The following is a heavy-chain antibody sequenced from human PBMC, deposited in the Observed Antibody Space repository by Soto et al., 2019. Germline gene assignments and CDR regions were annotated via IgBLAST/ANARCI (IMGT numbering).Heavy chain of an antibody. J-gene: IGHJ4*01. V-gene: IGHV1-8*01. CDR2: MNPRSGNT. CDR1: GYTFTSCD. CDR3: TASSWTGAGLDF. D-gene: IGHD6-13*01. Sequence: GASVKVSCKASGYTFTSCDVYWVRQAAGQGLEWMGYMNPRSGNTGYEQKFQGRVTMTRDTSISTAYMELSSLTSDDTAVYYCTASSWTGAGLDFWGQGPPVTVS.